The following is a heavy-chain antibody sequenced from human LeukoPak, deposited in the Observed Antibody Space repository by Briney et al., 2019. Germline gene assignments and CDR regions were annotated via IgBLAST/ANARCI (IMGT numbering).Heavy chain of an antibody. CDR2: ISGSGGST. Sequence: GGSLRLSCAASGFTFSSYAMSWVRLAPGKGLEWVSAISGSGGSTYYADSVKGRFTISRDNSKNTLYLQMNSLRAEDTAVYYCAKDVRFLEWLPIDYWGQGTLVTVSS. J-gene: IGHJ4*02. D-gene: IGHD3-3*01. CDR3: AKDVRFLEWLPIDY. CDR1: GFTFSSYA. V-gene: IGHV3-23*01.